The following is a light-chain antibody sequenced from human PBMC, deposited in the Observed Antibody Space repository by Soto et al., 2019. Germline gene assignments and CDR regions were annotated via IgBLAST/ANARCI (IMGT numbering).Light chain of an antibody. Sequence: QSALTQPAYVSGSPGQSITISCTGTSSDVGGYNYVSWYQQHPGKAPKLMIYDVSNRTSGVSNRFSGSKSGNTASLTISGLQAEDEADYYCSSYTSSSTYVFVTGTKLTVL. J-gene: IGLJ1*01. V-gene: IGLV2-14*01. CDR3: SSYTSSSTYV. CDR1: SSDVGGYNY. CDR2: DVS.